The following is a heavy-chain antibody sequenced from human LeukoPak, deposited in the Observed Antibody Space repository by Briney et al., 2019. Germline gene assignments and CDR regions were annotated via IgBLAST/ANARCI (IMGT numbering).Heavy chain of an antibody. CDR3: ARHVDSSGYWRD. CDR1: GGSISSSSYY. V-gene: IGHV4-39*01. J-gene: IGHJ4*02. Sequence: SETLSLTCTVSGGSISSSSYYWGWIRQPPGKGLEWIGSIYYSGSTYYNPSLKSRVTISVDTSKNQFSLKLSYVTAADTAVYYCARHVDSSGYWRDWGQGTLVTVSS. D-gene: IGHD3-22*01. CDR2: IYYSGST.